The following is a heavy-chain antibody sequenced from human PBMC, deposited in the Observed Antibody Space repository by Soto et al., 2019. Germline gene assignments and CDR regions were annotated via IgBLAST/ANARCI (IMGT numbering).Heavy chain of an antibody. J-gene: IGHJ4*02. CDR1: GFTFSSYW. CDR3: VRGDGDYYDGNVYLGGH. V-gene: IGHV3-74*01. CDR2: LKSDGSGT. D-gene: IGHD3-22*01. Sequence: EVQLVESGGGLVQPGGSLRLSCAASGFTFSSYWMHWVRQAPGKGLVWVSRLKSDGSGTTYADSVKGRLTISRDNAKNKPYLHMSSLRAEDTAAYYCVRGDGDYYDGNVYLGGHWGQGTLVTVSS.